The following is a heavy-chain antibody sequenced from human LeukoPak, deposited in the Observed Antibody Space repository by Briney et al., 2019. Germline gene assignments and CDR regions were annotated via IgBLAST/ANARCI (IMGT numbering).Heavy chain of an antibody. J-gene: IGHJ4*02. V-gene: IGHV3-21*04. CDR1: GFAFKSFT. CDR2: ISATSSDI. D-gene: IGHD5-12*01. Sequence: PGGSLRLSCAGSGFAFKSFTMTWVRQAPGKGLEWVSLISATSSDINYAESVRGRFTISRDNAKNSLFLQMDSLRVEDTAIYYCAKGLFSAYDKYLDSWGQGTVVTVSS. CDR3: AKGLFSAYDKYLDS.